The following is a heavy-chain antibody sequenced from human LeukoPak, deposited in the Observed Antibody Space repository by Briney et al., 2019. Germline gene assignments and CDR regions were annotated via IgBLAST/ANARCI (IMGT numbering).Heavy chain of an antibody. CDR3: AKSLDY. J-gene: IGHJ4*02. CDR2: IKEDGSQT. Sequence: GGSLRLSCVASGFTFSRSWMDWVRQAPGKGLEWVANIKEDGSQTYCVDSAKGRFTISRDNAKNSLYLQMDSLRVEDTAIYYCAKSLDYWGRGTLVTVSS. V-gene: IGHV3-7*01. CDR1: GFTFSRSW.